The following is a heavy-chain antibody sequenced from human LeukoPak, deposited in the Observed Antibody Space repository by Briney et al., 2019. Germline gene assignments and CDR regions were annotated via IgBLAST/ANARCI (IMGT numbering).Heavy chain of an antibody. CDR3: ATVGVSGNDFPVDY. D-gene: IGHD5-12*01. CDR1: GYTFTGHF. Sequence: ASVKVSCKASGYTFTGHFIHWVRQAPGHGLEWMGWISPKSGGTNYAQKFQGRITFTGDTSISTAYMELSSLMSDDTAMYYCATVGVSGNDFPVDYWGQGTLVTVSS. CDR2: ISPKSGGT. V-gene: IGHV1-2*02. J-gene: IGHJ4*02.